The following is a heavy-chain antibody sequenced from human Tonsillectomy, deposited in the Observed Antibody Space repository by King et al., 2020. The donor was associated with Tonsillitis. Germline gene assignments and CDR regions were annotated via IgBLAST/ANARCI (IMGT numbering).Heavy chain of an antibody. CDR2: ISAYNGNT. J-gene: IGHJ4*01. CDR1: GYTFTSYG. V-gene: IGHV1-18*01. D-gene: IGHD5-18*01. Sequence: QLVQSGAEVKKPGASVKVSCKASGYTFTSYGISWVRQAPGQGLEWMGWISAYNGNTNYAQKLQGRVTMTTDTSTSTAYMELRSLRSDDTAVYYCARVIGAGYSYGSENYFDYWGHGTLVTVSS. CDR3: ARVIGAGYSYGSENYFDY.